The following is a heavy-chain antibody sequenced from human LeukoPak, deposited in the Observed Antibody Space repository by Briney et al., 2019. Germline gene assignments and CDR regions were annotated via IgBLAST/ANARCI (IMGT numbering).Heavy chain of an antibody. CDR2: IYYSGST. D-gene: IGHD6-6*01. Sequence: SGGXXXSYYWSWIRQPPGKGLEWIGYIYYSGSTNYNPSLKSRVTISVDTSKNQFSLKLSSVTAADTAVYYCARHEGKQLVFDYWGQGTLVTVSS. V-gene: IGHV4-59*08. J-gene: IGHJ4*02. CDR3: ARHEGKQLVFDY. CDR1: GGXXXSYY.